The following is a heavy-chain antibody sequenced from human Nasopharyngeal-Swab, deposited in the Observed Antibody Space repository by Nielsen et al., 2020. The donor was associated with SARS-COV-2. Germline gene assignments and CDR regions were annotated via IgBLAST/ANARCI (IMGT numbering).Heavy chain of an antibody. D-gene: IGHD1-20*01. J-gene: IGHJ4*02. CDR1: GFTFRHHG. V-gene: IGHV3-33*08. CDR3: ARDHEGAITALDY. CDR2: IWYDGSNK. Sequence: GESLKISCAASGFTFRHHGMHWVRQAPGKGLEWVAVIWYDGSNKYYADSVKGRFTISSDNSKNTLYLQMNSLRAEDTAVYYCARDHEGAITALDYWGQGTLVTVSS.